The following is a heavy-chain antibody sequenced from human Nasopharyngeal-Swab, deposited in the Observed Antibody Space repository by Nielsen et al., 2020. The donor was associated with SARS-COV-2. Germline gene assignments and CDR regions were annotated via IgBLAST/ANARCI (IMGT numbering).Heavy chain of an antibody. CDR2: IYYSGST. J-gene: IGHJ4*02. D-gene: IGHD1-26*01. CDR1: GGSVSSGSYY. CDR3: ARDLYSGSYGFDY. V-gene: IGHV4-61*01. Sequence: GSLRLSCTVSGGSVSSGSYYWSWIRQPPGKGLEWIGYIYYSGSTNYNPSLKSRVTISVDTSKNQFSLKLSSVTAADTAVYYCARDLYSGSYGFDYWGQGTLVTVSS.